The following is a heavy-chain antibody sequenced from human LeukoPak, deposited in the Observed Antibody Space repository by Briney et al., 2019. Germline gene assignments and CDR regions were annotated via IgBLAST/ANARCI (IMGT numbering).Heavy chain of an antibody. V-gene: IGHV4-4*09. D-gene: IGHD6-13*01. CDR3: ARHGLGHSSSWSQFDP. Sequence: PSETLSLTCTVSGGSIRSFYWSWIRQPPGKGLEWIGYIYTSGSTNYNPSLKSRLTISLHTSKNQFSLKLSPVTAADTAVYDCARHGLGHSSSWSQFDPWGHGTLVTVSS. CDR2: IYTSGST. J-gene: IGHJ5*02. CDR1: GGSIRSFY.